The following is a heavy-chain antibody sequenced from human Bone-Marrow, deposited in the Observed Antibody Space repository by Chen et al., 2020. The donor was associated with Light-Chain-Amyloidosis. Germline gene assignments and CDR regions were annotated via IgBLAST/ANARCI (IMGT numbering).Heavy chain of an antibody. J-gene: IGHJ6*03. Sequence: QVQLVQSGSELKKPVASVKVSCKASGYTFTSYAMNWVRQAPGQGLEWMGWINTNTGNPTYAQGFTGRFVFSLDTSVSTAYLQISSLKAEDTAVYYCAVVRPPAQWLDTGGYYMDVWGKGTTVTVSS. D-gene: IGHD6-19*01. CDR1: GYTFTSYA. CDR2: INTNTGNP. CDR3: AVVRPPAQWLDTGGYYMDV. V-gene: IGHV7-4-1*02.